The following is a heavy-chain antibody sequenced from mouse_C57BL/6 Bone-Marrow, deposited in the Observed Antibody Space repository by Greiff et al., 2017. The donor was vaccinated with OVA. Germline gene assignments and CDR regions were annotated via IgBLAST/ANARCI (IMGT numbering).Heavy chain of an antibody. D-gene: IGHD1-1*01. Sequence: EVQLQQSGPELVKPGASVKIPCKASGYTFTDYNMDWVKQSHGKSLEWIGDINPNNGGTIYNQKFKGKATLTVDKSSSTAYMELRSLTSEDTAVYYCARSPPATVVAKRYYYAMDYWGQGTSVTVSS. CDR1: GYTFTDYN. V-gene: IGHV1-18*01. CDR2: INPNNGGT. CDR3: ARSPPATVVAKRYYYAMDY. J-gene: IGHJ4*01.